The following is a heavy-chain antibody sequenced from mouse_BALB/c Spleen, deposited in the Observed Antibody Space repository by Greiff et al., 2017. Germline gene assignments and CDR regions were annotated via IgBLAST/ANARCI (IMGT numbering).Heavy chain of an antibody. V-gene: IGHV1S137*01. CDR2: ISTYYGDA. D-gene: IGHD2-3*01. CDR1: GYTFTDYA. CDR3: ARSHGYYGKDY. Sequence: QVQLKQSGAELVRPGVSVKISCKGSGYTFTDYAMHWVKQSHAKSLEWIGVISTYYGDASYNQKFKGKATMTVDKSSSTAYMELARLTSEDSAIYYCARSHGYYGKDYWGQGTTLTVSS. J-gene: IGHJ2*01.